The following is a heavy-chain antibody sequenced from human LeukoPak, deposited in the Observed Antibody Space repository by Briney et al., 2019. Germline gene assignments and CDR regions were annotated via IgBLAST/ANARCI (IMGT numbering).Heavy chain of an antibody. CDR1: GGSISSGDYY. D-gene: IGHD1-26*01. CDR3: ARVVGATQLDY. CDR2: INHSGST. Sequence: SETLSLTCTVSGGSISSGDYYWSWIRQPPGKGLEWIGEINHSGSTNYNPSLKSRVTISVDTSKNQFSLKLSSVTAADTAVYYCARVVGATQLDYWGQGTLVTVSS. V-gene: IGHV4-39*07. J-gene: IGHJ4*02.